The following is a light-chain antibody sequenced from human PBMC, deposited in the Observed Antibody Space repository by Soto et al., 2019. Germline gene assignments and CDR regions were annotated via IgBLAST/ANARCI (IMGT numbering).Light chain of an antibody. V-gene: IGLV1-40*01. CDR3: QSYDNSLTEWV. J-gene: IGLJ3*02. CDR1: SSNIGAGYD. CDR2: GNN. Sequence: QSVLTQPPSVSGAPGQTITISCTGSSSNIGAGYDVHWYQQLPGTAPKLLIYGNNNRPSGVPDRFSGSKSAISASLVITGLQADDEADYYCQSYDNSLTEWVFGGGTKVTVL.